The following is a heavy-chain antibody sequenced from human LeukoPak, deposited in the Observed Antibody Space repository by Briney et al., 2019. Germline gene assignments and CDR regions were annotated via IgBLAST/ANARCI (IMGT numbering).Heavy chain of an antibody. J-gene: IGHJ4*02. CDR1: GYTFTSYA. V-gene: IGHV1-3*01. CDR3: AREGYDSSGYHLIFDY. Sequence: ASVKVSCKASGYTFTSYAMHWVRQAPAQRLEWMGWTNAGNGNTKYSQKFQGRVTITRDTSASTAYMELSSLRSEDTAVYYCAREGYDSSGYHLIFDYWGQGTLVTVSS. CDR2: TNAGNGNT. D-gene: IGHD3-22*01.